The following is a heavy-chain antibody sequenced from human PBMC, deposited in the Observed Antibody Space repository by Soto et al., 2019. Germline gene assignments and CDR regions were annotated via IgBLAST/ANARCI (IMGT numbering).Heavy chain of an antibody. CDR1: GDSISSGGYY. Sequence: QVQLQESGPGLVKPSQTLSLTCAVSGDSISSGGYYWSWIRQHPGKGLEWIGYIHNSGSTYYNPSLKSRLTISIDTSENQFSLKLSSVTAADTAVYYCARDNPYSSTDLSAFDIWGHGTMVTVSP. J-gene: IGHJ3*02. D-gene: IGHD6-19*01. V-gene: IGHV4-31*11. CDR3: ARDNPYSSTDLSAFDI. CDR2: IHNSGST.